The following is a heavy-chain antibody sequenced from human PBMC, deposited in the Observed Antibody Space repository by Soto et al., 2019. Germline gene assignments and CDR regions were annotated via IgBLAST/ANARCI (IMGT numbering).Heavy chain of an antibody. J-gene: IGHJ4*02. CDR3: AKDCRRLAVSGSAFDS. D-gene: IGHD6-13*01. Sequence: GGSLRLSCAASGFTFSSYAMSWVRQAPWKGLEWVSAISGSGGSTYYADSVKGRFTISRDNSKNTLYLQMNSLRAEDTAVYYCAKDCRRLAVSGSAFDSWGQGALVTVSS. CDR1: GFTFSSYA. V-gene: IGHV3-23*01. CDR2: ISGSGGST.